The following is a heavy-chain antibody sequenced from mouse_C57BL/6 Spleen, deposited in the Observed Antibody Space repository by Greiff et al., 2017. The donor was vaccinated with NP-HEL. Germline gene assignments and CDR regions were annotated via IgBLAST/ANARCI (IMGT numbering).Heavy chain of an antibody. V-gene: IGHV5-6*01. J-gene: IGHJ2*01. CDR1: GFTFSSYG. CDR2: ISSGGSYT. CDR3: ARHRLQGNYFDY. Sequence: EVQLVESGGDLVKPGGSLKLSCAASGFTFSSYGMSWVRQTPDKRLEWVATISSGGSYTYYPDSVKGRFTISRDNAKNTLYLQMSSLKSEDTAMYYCARHRLQGNYFDYWGQGTTLTVSS.